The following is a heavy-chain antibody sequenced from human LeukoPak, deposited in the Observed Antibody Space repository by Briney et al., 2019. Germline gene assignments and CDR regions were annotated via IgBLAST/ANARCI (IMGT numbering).Heavy chain of an antibody. D-gene: IGHD5-12*01. CDR3: ARDPRSGYDWAPPDY. CDR2: IYYSGST. J-gene: IGHJ4*02. Sequence: PSETLSLTCTVSGGSISSGGYYWSWIRQHPGKGLEWIGYIYYSGSTYYNPSLKSRVTISVDTSKNQFSLKLSSVTAAYTAVYYCARDPRSGYDWAPPDYWGQGTLVTVSS. V-gene: IGHV4-31*03. CDR1: GGSISSGGYY.